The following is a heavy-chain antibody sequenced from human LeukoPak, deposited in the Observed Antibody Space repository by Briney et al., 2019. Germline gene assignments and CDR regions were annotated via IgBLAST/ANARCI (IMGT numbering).Heavy chain of an antibody. CDR2: ISGSGGST. CDR1: GFTFNNYA. Sequence: GGSLRLSCAASGFTFNNYATSWVRQAPGKGLEWVSAISGSGGSTYYADSVKGRFTVSRDNSKDTLYLQMNSLRAEDTAVYYCAKAAWNNWFDPWGQGTLVTVSS. D-gene: IGHD1-1*01. CDR3: AKAAWNNWFDP. V-gene: IGHV3-23*01. J-gene: IGHJ5*02.